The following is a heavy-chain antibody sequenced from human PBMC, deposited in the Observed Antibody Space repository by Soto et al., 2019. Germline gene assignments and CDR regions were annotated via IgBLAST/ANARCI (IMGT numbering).Heavy chain of an antibody. V-gene: IGHV4-30-4*01. Sequence: QVQLQESGPGLVKPSQTLSLTCTVSGGSISSGDYYWSWIRQPPGKGLEWIGYIYYSGSTYYNPSLKSRVTISVDTSKNQFSLKLSSVTAADTAVYYCARGTYYYDISGYRKNWFDPWGQGTLVTVSS. CDR1: GGSISSGDYY. CDR2: IYYSGST. CDR3: ARGTYYYDISGYRKNWFDP. J-gene: IGHJ5*02. D-gene: IGHD3-22*01.